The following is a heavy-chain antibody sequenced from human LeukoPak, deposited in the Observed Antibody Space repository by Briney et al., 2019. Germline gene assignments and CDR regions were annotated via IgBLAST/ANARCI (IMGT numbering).Heavy chain of an antibody. CDR1: GFTFSSYA. CDR2: ISGSGGST. J-gene: IGHJ6*02. Sequence: GGSLRLSCAASGFTFSSYAVSWVRQAPGKGLEWVSAISGSGGSTYYADSVKGRFTISRDNSKNTLYLQMNSLRAEDTAVYYCARELLWFGEPTYYYYGMDVWGQGTTVTVSS. V-gene: IGHV3-23*01. D-gene: IGHD3-10*01. CDR3: ARELLWFGEPTYYYYGMDV.